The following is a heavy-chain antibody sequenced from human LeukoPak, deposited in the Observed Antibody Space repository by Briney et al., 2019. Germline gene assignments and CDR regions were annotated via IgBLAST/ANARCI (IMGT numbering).Heavy chain of an antibody. J-gene: IGHJ6*02. CDR1: GGSISSGGYS. V-gene: IGHV4-30-4*07. CDR2: IYYSGST. D-gene: IGHD1-14*01. Sequence: SQTLSLTCAVSGGSISSGGYSWSWIRQPPGKGLEWIGYIYYSGSTNYNPSLKSRVTISVDTSKNQFSLKLSSVTAADTAVYYCARQPREEPPYYYYYGMDVWGQGTTVTVSS. CDR3: ARQPREEPPYYYYYGMDV.